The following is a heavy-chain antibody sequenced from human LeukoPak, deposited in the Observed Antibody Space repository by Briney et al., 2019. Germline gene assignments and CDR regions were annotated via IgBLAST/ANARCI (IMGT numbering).Heavy chain of an antibody. CDR1: GITFSSYG. Sequence: GGSLRLSCAASGITFSSYGMSWVRQAPGKGLEWVAVISYDGSNKYYADSVKGRFTISRDNSKNTLYLQMNSLRAEDTAVYYCARVGLMFAFDIWGQGTMVTVSS. V-gene: IGHV3-30*03. J-gene: IGHJ3*02. D-gene: IGHD2-8*01. CDR2: ISYDGSNK. CDR3: ARVGLMFAFDI.